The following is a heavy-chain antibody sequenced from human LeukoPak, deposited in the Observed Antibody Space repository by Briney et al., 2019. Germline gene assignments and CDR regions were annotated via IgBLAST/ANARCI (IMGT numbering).Heavy chain of an antibody. CDR1: GDSISSHY. Sequence: SETLSLTCTVSGDSISSHYWSWIRQPPGKGLEWIGYIYYSGSTNYNPSLKSRVTISLDTSKNQFSLKLTSVTAADTAVYYCARTHDYGDNWGQGTLVTVSS. J-gene: IGHJ4*02. CDR2: IYYSGST. CDR3: ARTHDYGDN. V-gene: IGHV4-59*08.